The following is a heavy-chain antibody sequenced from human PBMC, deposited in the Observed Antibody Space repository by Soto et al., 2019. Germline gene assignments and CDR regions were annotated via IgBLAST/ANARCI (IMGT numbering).Heavy chain of an antibody. V-gene: IGHV4-34*01. J-gene: IGHJ5*02. D-gene: IGHD3-10*01. Sequence: SETLSLTCAVYGGSFSGYSWSWIRQPPGKGLEWIAEINHSGSTNYNPSLKSRVTISVDTSKNQFSLKLSSVTAADTAVYYCARKGITMVRGVIIMRNWFDPWGQGTLVTVSS. CDR2: INHSGST. CDR3: ARKGITMVRGVIIMRNWFDP. CDR1: GGSFSGYS.